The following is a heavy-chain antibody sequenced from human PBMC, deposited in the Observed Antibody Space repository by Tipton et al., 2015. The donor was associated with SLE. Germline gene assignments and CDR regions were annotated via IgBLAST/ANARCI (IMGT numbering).Heavy chain of an antibody. J-gene: IGHJ4*02. CDR1: GGSISSYY. Sequence: GLVKPSETLSLTCTVSGGSISSYYWSWIRQPPGKGLEWIGYIYYSGSTNYNPSLKSRVTISVDTSKNQFPLKLSSVTAADTAVYYCAGGMPSGSYNYWGQGTLVTVSS. CDR2: IYYSGST. D-gene: IGHD1-26*01. CDR3: AGGMPSGSYNY. V-gene: IGHV4-59*01.